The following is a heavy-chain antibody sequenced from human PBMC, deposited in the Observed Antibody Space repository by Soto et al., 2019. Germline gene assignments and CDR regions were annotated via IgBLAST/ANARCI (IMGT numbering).Heavy chain of an antibody. V-gene: IGHV1-69*13. CDR3: ARESRYYYYYYGMDV. CDR2: IIPIFGTA. CDR1: GGTFSSYA. Sequence: SVKVSCKASGGTFSSYAIIWGRQAPGQGLEWMGGIIPIFGTANYAQKFQGRVTITADESTSTAYMELSSLRSEDTAVYYCARESRYYYYYYGMDVWGQGTTVTVSS. J-gene: IGHJ6*02.